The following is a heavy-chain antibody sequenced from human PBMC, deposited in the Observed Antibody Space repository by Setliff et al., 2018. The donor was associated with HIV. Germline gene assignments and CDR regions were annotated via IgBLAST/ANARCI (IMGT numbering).Heavy chain of an antibody. D-gene: IGHD4-17*01. V-gene: IGHV4-34*01. CDR3: VRDDYGYNGKGFDY. J-gene: IGHJ4*02. CDR1: GESLSDYY. Sequence: SETLSLTCAVYGESLSDYYWSWIRQPPGKGLEWIGEINHNKSSDYNPSLKSRVTISIDTSNNQISLRLSSVTAADTAMYYCVRDDYGYNGKGFDYWGPGTLVTVSS. CDR2: INHNKSS.